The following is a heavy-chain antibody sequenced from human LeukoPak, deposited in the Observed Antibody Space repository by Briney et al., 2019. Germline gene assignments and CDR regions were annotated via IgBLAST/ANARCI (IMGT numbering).Heavy chain of an antibody. CDR2: IYTSGST. CDR3: ARVVGSWYYFDY. CDR1: GGSISSGSYY. Sequence: SETLSLTCTVSGGSISSGSYYWSWIRRPAGKGLEWIGRIYTSGSTNYNPSLESRVTISVDTSKNQFSLKLSSVTAADTAVYYCARVVGSWYYFDYWGQGTLVTVSS. V-gene: IGHV4-61*02. D-gene: IGHD6-13*01. J-gene: IGHJ4*02.